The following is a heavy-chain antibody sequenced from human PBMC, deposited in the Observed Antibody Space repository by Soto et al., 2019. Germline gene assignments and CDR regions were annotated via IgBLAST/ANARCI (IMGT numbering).Heavy chain of an antibody. CDR3: ARDQIVVVVAATHDAFDI. D-gene: IGHD2-15*01. CDR2: IKQDGSEK. CDR1: GFTFSSYW. V-gene: IGHV3-7*01. J-gene: IGHJ3*02. Sequence: PGGSLRLSCAASGFTFSSYWMSWVRQAPGKGLEWVANIKQDGSEKYYVDSVKGRFTISRDNAKNSLYLQMNSLRAEDTAVYYCARDQIVVVVAATHDAFDIWGQGTMVTVSS.